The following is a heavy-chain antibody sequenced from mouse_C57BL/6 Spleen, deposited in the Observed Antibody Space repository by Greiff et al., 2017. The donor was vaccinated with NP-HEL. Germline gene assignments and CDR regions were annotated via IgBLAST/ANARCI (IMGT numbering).Heavy chain of an antibody. CDR1: GFSLTSYG. CDR2: IWSGGST. V-gene: IGHV2-2*01. D-gene: IGHD1-1*01. Sequence: VQLVESGPGLVQPSQSLSITCTVSGFSLTSYGVHWVRQSPGKGLEWLGVIWSGGSTDYNAAFISRLSISKDNSKSQVFFKMNSLQADDTAIYYCARMGYYGSSPYFDYWGQGTTLTVSS. J-gene: IGHJ2*01. CDR3: ARMGYYGSSPYFDY.